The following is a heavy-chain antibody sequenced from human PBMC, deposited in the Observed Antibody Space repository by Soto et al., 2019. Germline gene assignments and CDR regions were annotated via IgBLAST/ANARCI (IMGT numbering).Heavy chain of an antibody. D-gene: IGHD3-3*01. CDR2: ISAGSSTI. CDR3: ASSPRSGPDY. Sequence: GGSLRLSCAASGFTFSTYSMNWVRQAPGKGLEWVSYISAGSSTIYFADSVKGRFTISRDNAKNSLYLQMSSLRAEDTAVYYCASSPRSGPDYWGQGTLVTAPQ. J-gene: IGHJ4*02. CDR1: GFTFSTYS. V-gene: IGHV3-48*01.